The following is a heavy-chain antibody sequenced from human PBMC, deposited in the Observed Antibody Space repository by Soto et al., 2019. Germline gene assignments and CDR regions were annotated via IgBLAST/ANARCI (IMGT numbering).Heavy chain of an antibody. Sequence: QITLKESGPTLVKPTQTLTLTCTFSAFSLSTSGVGVGWIRQPPGKALEWLTFIYWDDDKRYSPSLKSRLTITKDSSKNQVVLTMTNMDPVDTATYYCARLVAAGITYYCYSWGQGTLVTVSS. V-gene: IGHV2-5*02. J-gene: IGHJ4*02. D-gene: IGHD3-10*01. CDR2: IYWDDDK. CDR1: AFSLSTSGVG. CDR3: ARLVAAGITYYCYS.